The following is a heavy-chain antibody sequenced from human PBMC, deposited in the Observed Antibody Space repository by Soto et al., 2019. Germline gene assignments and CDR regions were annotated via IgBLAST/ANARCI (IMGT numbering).Heavy chain of an antibody. D-gene: IGHD3-10*01. V-gene: IGHV3-48*03. CDR3: ARHGYGSGSYYIITRGFEWFDP. J-gene: IGHJ5*02. Sequence: PGGSLRLSCAASGFTFSSYEMNWVRQAPGKGLEWVSYINSSGSTIYYADSVKGRFTISRDNAKNSLYLQMNSLRAEDTAVYYCARHGYGSGSYYIITRGFEWFDPWGQGTLVTVSS. CDR2: INSSGSTI. CDR1: GFTFSSYE.